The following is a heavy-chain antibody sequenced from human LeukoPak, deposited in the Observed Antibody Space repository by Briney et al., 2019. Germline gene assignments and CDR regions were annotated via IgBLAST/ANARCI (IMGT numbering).Heavy chain of an antibody. V-gene: IGHV4-59*12. CDR2: IYYSGST. D-gene: IGHD6-13*01. J-gene: IGHJ4*02. CDR1: GGSFSGYY. CDR3: ARAYSSSWANSYYFDY. Sequence: PSETLSLTCAVYGGSFSGYYWSWIRQPPGKGLEWIGYIYYSGSTNYNPSLKSRVTISVDTSKNQFSLKLSSVTAADTAVYYCARAYSSSWANSYYFDYWGQGTLVTVSS.